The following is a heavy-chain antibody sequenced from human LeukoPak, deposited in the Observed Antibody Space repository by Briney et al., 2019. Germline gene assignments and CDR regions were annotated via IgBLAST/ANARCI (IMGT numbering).Heavy chain of an antibody. CDR2: IIPIFGTA. CDR1: GGTLSSYA. V-gene: IGHV1-69*05. J-gene: IGHJ4*02. D-gene: IGHD3-22*01. Sequence: SVKVSCKASGGTLSSYAISWVRQAPGQGLEWMGGIIPIFGTANYAQKFQGRVTITTDESTSTAYMELSSLRSEDTAVYYCARDLNGYYYDSSGSQGTGDYWGQGTLVTVSS. CDR3: ARDLNGYYYDSSGSQGTGDY.